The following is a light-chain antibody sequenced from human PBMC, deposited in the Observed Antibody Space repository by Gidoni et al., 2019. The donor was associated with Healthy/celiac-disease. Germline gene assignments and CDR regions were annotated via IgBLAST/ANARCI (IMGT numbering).Light chain of an antibody. CDR2: WAS. J-gene: IGKJ4*01. CDR1: QSVLYSSNNKNY. V-gene: IGKV4-1*01. Sequence: DIVMTESPDSLAVSLGERATIHCKSSQSVLYSSNNKNYLAWYQQKPGQPPKLLIYWASTRESGVPDRSSGSGSGTDFTLTISSLQAEDVAVYYCQQYYSTPRLTFGGGTKVEIK. CDR3: QQYYSTPRLT.